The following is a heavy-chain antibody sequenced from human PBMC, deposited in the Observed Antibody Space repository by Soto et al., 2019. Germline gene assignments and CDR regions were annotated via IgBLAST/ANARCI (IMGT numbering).Heavy chain of an antibody. J-gene: IGHJ4*02. D-gene: IGHD6-13*01. CDR1: GCSISSGDYY. CDR3: AGGDSRFVSTYYYFDD. CDR2: IYYSGST. Sequence: PSETLPLTCTVSGCSISSGDYYVSWIRQPPGKGLEWIGYIYYSGSTYYNPSLKSRVTISVETSKNKFSLKLSSVTAADTAVYYCAGGDSRFVSTYYYFDDWGQGTMGTPXS. V-gene: IGHV4-30-4*01.